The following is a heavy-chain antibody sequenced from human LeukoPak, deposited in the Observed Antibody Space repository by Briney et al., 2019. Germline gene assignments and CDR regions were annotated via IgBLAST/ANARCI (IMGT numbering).Heavy chain of an antibody. CDR2: IYYSGST. D-gene: IGHD1-26*01. V-gene: IGHV4-39*07. Sequence: SETLSLTCTVSGGSISSSSYYWGWIRQPPGKGLEWIGSIYYSGSTYYNPSLKSRVTISVDTSKNQFSLKLSSVTAADTAVYYCARGEVGANYFDHWGQGTLVTVSS. J-gene: IGHJ4*02. CDR1: GGSISSSSYY. CDR3: ARGEVGANYFDH.